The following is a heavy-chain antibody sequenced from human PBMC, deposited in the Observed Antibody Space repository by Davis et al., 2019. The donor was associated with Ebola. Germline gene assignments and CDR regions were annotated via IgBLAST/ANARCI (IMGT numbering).Heavy chain of an antibody. CDR3: AKVKYYSTWRGGFDY. CDR1: GFTFNNAW. V-gene: IGHV3-7*03. J-gene: IGHJ4*02. CDR2: IKQDGSEK. D-gene: IGHD6-13*01. Sequence: GGSLRLSCAASGFTFNNAWMSWVRQAPGKGLEWVANIKQDGSEKYYVDSVKGRFTISRDNAKSSLYLQMNSLRAEDTALYYCAKVKYYSTWRGGFDYWGQGTPVTVSS.